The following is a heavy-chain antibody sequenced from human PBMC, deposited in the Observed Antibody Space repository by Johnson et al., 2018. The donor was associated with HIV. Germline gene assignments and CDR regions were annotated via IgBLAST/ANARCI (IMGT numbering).Heavy chain of an antibody. CDR2: INSDGSST. V-gene: IGHV3-74*02. D-gene: IGHD6-13*01. CDR1: GFTFSSYW. J-gene: IGHJ3*02. Sequence: VQLVESGGGVVQPGRSLRLSCAASGFTFSSYWMHWVRQAPGKGLVWVSRINSDGSSTSYADSVKGRFTISEDNAKNTLYRQMNSLSAEDTAVYYCARVRELSIAAAGVAFDIWGQGTMVTVSS. CDR3: ARVRELSIAAAGVAFDI.